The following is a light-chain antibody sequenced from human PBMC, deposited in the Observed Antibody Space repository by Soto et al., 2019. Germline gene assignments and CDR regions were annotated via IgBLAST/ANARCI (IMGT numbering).Light chain of an antibody. CDR1: QSVSSN. CDR2: GAS. Sequence: EIVMMQSPATLSVSPGERVTLSCRASQSVSSNLAWYQQKSGQAPRLLIYGASTRATGIPARFSGSGSGTEFTLTISSLQCEDFAIYYFQQYNNWPPVTFGQGTRLEIK. CDR3: QQYNNWPPVT. V-gene: IGKV3-15*01. J-gene: IGKJ5*01.